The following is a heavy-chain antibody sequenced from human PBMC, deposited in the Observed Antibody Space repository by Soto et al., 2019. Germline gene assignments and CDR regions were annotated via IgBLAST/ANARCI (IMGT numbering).Heavy chain of an antibody. CDR2: INHSGST. J-gene: IGHJ5*02. Sequence: PAETLSLTCAVYGGSFSCYYWSWIRQPPGKGLEWIGEINHSGSTNYNPSLKSRVTISVDTSKNQFSLKLSSVTAADTAVYYCARLMKLWFPKNWFDPWGQGTRVTVS. V-gene: IGHV4-34*01. CDR1: GGSFSCYY. D-gene: IGHD5-18*01. CDR3: ARLMKLWFPKNWFDP.